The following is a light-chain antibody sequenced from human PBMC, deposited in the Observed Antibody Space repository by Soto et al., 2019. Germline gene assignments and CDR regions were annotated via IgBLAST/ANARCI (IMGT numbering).Light chain of an antibody. CDR1: SSDVGNYNY. CDR2: EVS. V-gene: IGLV2-14*01. Sequence: QSASVSGSPGQSITISCTGTSSDVGNYNYVSWYQQHPAKAPKLMIFEVSNRPSGISSRFSGSKSGNTASLTISGLQAEDEADYYCSSYTSSSNYVFGTGTKVTVL. J-gene: IGLJ1*01. CDR3: SSYTSSSNYV.